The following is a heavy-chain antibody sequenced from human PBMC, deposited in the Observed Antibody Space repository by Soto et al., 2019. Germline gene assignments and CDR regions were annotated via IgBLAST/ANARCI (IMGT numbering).Heavy chain of an antibody. Sequence: SSETLSLTCTFSCGPIISYYWSWIRQPPGKGLEWIGYIYYSGSANYNSSLKSRVTISIDTSKNQFSLKLTSVTAADTAVYYCARDPGSGYDFWSGYWFDPWGQGTLVTVSS. CDR3: ARDPGSGYDFWSGYWFDP. J-gene: IGHJ5*02. D-gene: IGHD3-3*01. CDR2: IYYSGSA. V-gene: IGHV4-59*01. CDR1: CGPIISYY.